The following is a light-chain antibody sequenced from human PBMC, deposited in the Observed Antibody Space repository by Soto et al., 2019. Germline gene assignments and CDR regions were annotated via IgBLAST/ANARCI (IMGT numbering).Light chain of an antibody. CDR3: QQYNSYRA. Sequence: IQMIQSPSSLSASVGDRVTITCRASQDIGNDLGWYQQKPGKAPKVLIFATSSLQSGVPSRFSGSGSGTEFTLTISSLQPDDFATYYCQQYNSYRAFGQGTKVDIK. CDR2: ATS. V-gene: IGKV1-17*01. J-gene: IGKJ1*01. CDR1: QDIGND.